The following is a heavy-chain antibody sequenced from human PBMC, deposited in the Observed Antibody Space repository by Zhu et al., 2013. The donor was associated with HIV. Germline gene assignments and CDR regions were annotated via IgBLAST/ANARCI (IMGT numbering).Heavy chain of an antibody. CDR3: ARVKNLAARLRGFDP. J-gene: IGHJ5*02. V-gene: IGHV1-2*02. CDR2: INPNSGGT. Sequence: QVQLVQSGAEVKKPGASVKVSCKASGYTFTGYYIHWVRQAPGQGLEWMGWINPNSGGTNYAQRFQGRVTMTRDTSINTAYMELSRLRSDDTTIYYCARVKNLAARLRGFDPWGQGTLVTVSS. D-gene: IGHD6-6*01. CDR1: GYTFTGYY.